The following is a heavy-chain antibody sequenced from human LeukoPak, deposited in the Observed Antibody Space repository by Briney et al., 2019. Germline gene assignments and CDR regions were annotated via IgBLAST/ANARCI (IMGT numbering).Heavy chain of an antibody. J-gene: IGHJ4*02. CDR1: GGSFSGYY. Sequence: SETLSLTCAVYGGSFSGYYWSWIRQPPGKGLEWIGEINQSGSTNYNPSLTSRVTISVDSSKNQSSLRLNSVTAADTAVYYCARAHYYGSGSYYMIAYWGQRTLVTVSS. D-gene: IGHD3-10*01. CDR3: ARAHYYGSGSYYMIAY. CDR2: INQSGST. V-gene: IGHV4-34*01.